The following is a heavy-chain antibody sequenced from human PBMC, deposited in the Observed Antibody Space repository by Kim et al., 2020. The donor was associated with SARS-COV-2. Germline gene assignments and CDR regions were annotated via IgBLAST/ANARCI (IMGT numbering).Heavy chain of an antibody. Sequence: YDTDAVRGRLTISRDNSKNTLFLQMNSLRAEDTAVYYCARGRSDYGDFDYWGRGTLVTVSS. V-gene: IGHV3-53*01. J-gene: IGHJ4*02. D-gene: IGHD4-17*01. CDR3: ARGRSDYGDFDY.